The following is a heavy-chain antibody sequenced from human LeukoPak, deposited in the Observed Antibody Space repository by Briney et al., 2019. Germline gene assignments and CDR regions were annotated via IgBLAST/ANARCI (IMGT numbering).Heavy chain of an antibody. CDR2: IIPIFGTA. D-gene: IGHD5-24*01. Sequence: ASVKVSCKAPGGTFSSYAISWVRQAPGQGLEWMGGIIPIFGTANYAQKFQGRVTITADESTSTAYMELSSLRSEDTAVYYCARGVDGYNPPYYYFDYWGQGTLVTVSS. V-gene: IGHV1-69*13. CDR1: GGTFSSYA. J-gene: IGHJ4*02. CDR3: ARGVDGYNPPYYYFDY.